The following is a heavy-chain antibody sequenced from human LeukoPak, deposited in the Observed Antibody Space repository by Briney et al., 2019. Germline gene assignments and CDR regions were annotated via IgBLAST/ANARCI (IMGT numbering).Heavy chain of an antibody. D-gene: IGHD1-26*01. CDR2: ISSTSAYK. Sequence: GGSLRLSCAASRFTFSSFTMNWVRQAPGKGLEWVSSISSTSAYKYYADSVKGRFTISRDNAKDSLYLQMNSLRAEDTAVYYCARGSYGSDAFDIWGQGTMVTVSS. V-gene: IGHV3-21*01. CDR1: RFTFSSFT. CDR3: ARGSYGSDAFDI. J-gene: IGHJ3*02.